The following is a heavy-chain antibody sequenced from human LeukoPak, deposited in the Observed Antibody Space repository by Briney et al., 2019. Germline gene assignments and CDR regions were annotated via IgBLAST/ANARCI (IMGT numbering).Heavy chain of an antibody. J-gene: IGHJ4*02. D-gene: IGHD5-12*01. CDR1: EYTFTGYY. CDR2: INPNSGGT. V-gene: IGHV1-2*02. CDR3: ARVNSGYDSFDY. Sequence: ASVKVSCKASEYTFTGYYMHWVRQAPGQGLEWMGWINPNSGGTNYAQKFQGRVTMTRDTSISTAYMELSRLRSDDTAVYYCARVNSGYDSFDYWGQGTLVTVSS.